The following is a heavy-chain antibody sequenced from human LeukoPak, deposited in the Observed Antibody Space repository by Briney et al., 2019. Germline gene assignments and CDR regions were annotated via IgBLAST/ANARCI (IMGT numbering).Heavy chain of an antibody. V-gene: IGHV3-33*01. Sequence: PGGSLRLSCAASGFTFSSFGMHWVRQAPGKGLEWVAVIWYDASNKYYEDSVKGRFTISRDNSKNTLYLHMNSLRDDDTAVYYCVRGVGVSRFNYLDPWGQGTLVIVSS. J-gene: IGHJ5*02. D-gene: IGHD1-7*01. CDR1: GFTFSSFG. CDR2: IWYDASNK. CDR3: VRGVGVSRFNYLDP.